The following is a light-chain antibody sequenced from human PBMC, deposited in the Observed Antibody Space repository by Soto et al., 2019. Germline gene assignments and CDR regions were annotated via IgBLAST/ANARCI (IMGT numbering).Light chain of an antibody. J-gene: IGLJ2*01. CDR3: QSYDSSRSGSKV. V-gene: IGLV1-40*01. CDR1: SSNIGAGYD. CDR2: GNS. Sequence: QYVLTQPPSVSGAPGQRVTISCTGSSSNIGAGYDVHWYQQLPGTAPKLLIYGNSNRPSGVPDRFSGSKSGTSASLAITGLQAEDEADYYCQSYDSSRSGSKVFGGGTKLTVL.